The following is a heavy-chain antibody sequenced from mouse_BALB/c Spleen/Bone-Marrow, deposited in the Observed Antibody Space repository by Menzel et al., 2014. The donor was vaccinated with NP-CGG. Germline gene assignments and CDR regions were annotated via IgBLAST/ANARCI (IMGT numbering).Heavy chain of an antibody. D-gene: IGHD1-1*01. CDR3: ARSSYGRSMDY. J-gene: IGHJ4*01. CDR2: IYPGNVNT. V-gene: IGHV1S56*01. Sequence: QVQLKESGPELVKPGASVRISRKASGYTFTSYYIHWLKQRPGQGLEWIGWIYPGNVNTKYNEKFKGKATLTADKSSGTAYMQLSSLTSEDSAVYFCARSSYGRSMDYWGQGTSVTVSS. CDR1: GYTFTSYY.